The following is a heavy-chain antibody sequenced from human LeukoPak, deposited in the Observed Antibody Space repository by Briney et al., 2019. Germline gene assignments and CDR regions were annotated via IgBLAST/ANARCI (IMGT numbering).Heavy chain of an antibody. CDR3: ARSSGVITDY. D-gene: IGHD3-22*01. CDR1: GFTFSSYS. Sequence: GGSLRLSCAASGFTFSSYSMKWVRQAPGKGLEWVSYISSSSSTIYYADSVKGRFTISRDNAKNSLYLQMNSLRAEDTAFYYCARSSGVITDYWGQGTLVTVSS. CDR2: ISSSSSTI. J-gene: IGHJ4*02. V-gene: IGHV3-48*01.